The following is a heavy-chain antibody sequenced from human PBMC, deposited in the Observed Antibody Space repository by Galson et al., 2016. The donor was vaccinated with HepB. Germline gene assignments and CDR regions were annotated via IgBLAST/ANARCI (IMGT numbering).Heavy chain of an antibody. D-gene: IGHD3-16*01. CDR2: ILVGAGNT. CDR3: AAEGGAYYYGLDV. J-gene: IGHJ6*02. V-gene: IGHV1-58*01. Sequence: SVKVSCKASGFTFTSSAVQWVRQARGQGLEWIGWILVGAGNTNYAQSSQGRVNITRDKAASTAYMELSGLTSEDTAVYYCAAEGGAYYYGLDVWGQGTTVTVSS. CDR1: GFTFTSSA.